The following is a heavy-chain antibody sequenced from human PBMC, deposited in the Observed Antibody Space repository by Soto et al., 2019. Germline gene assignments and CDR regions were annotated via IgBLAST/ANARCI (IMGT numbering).Heavy chain of an antibody. CDR2: INANNGNT. J-gene: IGHJ3*02. D-gene: IGHD1-26*01. CDR1: GYTFTRYG. CDR3: ERQSYLGARVVGHQDDAFDI. Sequence: QVQLLQSGAEVKKPGASVKVSCKASGYTFTRYGISWVRRAPGQGLDWMGCINANNGNTNYAQKFQARVSMTTDTSTNTAYMELRSLRSDDTAVYYCERQSYLGARVVGHQDDAFDIWGQGTMVTVSS. V-gene: IGHV1-18*01.